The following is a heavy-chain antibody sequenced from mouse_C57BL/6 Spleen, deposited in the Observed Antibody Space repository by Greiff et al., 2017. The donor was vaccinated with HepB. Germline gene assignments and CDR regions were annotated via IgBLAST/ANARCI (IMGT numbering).Heavy chain of an antibody. Sequence: QVQLQQPGAELVKPGASVKLSCKASGYTFTSYWMQWVKQRPGQGLEWIGEIDPSDSYTNYNQKFKGKATLTVYTSSSTAYMQLSSLTSEDSAVYYCARRGDYGSSYGYYAMDYWGQGTSVTVSS. V-gene: IGHV1-50*01. D-gene: IGHD1-1*01. CDR2: IDPSDSYT. CDR1: GYTFTSYW. CDR3: ARRGDYGSSYGYYAMDY. J-gene: IGHJ4*01.